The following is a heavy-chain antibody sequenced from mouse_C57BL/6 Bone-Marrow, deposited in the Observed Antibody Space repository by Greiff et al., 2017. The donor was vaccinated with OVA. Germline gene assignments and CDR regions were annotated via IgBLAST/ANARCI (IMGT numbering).Heavy chain of an antibody. V-gene: IGHV2-5*01. J-gene: IGHJ4*01. CDR2: ICRGGST. Sequence: VQLQQSGPGLVQPSQCLSITCTVSGFSLTSYCVHWVRQSPGTGLEWLGVICRGGSTDYNAAFMSRLSITKDKSKSQVVFKMNSLQADDTAIYYCAKKDDYGSLDYWGQGTTVTVSS. CDR3: AKKDDYGSLDY. CDR1: GFSLTSYC. D-gene: IGHD1-1*01.